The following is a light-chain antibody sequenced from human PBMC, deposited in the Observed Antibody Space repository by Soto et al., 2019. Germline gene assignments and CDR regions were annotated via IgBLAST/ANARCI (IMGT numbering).Light chain of an antibody. CDR3: QHYGSSPPHT. CDR1: QTIGSN. Sequence: EIVMTQSPATLSVSPGERATLSCRASQTIGSNLAWYQQKPGQPPRLLIYDASTRATDIPARFTGSGSGTEFTLTISRLESEDFAVYYCQHYGSSPPHTFGQGTKLEIK. V-gene: IGKV3-15*01. CDR2: DAS. J-gene: IGKJ2*01.